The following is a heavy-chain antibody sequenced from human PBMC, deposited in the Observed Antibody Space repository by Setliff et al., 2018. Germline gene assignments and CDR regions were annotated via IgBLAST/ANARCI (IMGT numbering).Heavy chain of an antibody. J-gene: IGHJ5*02. V-gene: IGHV1-46*01. CDR2: INPGGLSS. CDR1: GYSFTSHY. D-gene: IGHD3-22*01. Sequence: ASVKVSCKTSGYSFTSHYMHWVRQAPGQGLEWMGIINPGGLSSSSTQKFEGRVTMTRDTSTSTVYMQMSSLRAEDTAIYSCARDGKQYYYDSTGYYRNWFDPWGQGTLVTVSS. CDR3: ARDGKQYYYDSTGYYRNWFDP.